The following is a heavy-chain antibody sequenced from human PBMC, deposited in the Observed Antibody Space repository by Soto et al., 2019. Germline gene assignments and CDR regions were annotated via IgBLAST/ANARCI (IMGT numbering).Heavy chain of an antibody. V-gene: IGHV3-30*18. J-gene: IGHJ6*02. Sequence: GVHRIIKEPGKGLKWVAVISYDGSNKYYADSVKGRFTISRDNSKNTLYLQMNSLRAEDTAVYYCAKDLRFLEWWVENYGMAVRGHGTTVTVSS. D-gene: IGHD3-3*01. CDR3: AKDLRFLEWWVENYGMAV. CDR1: G. CDR2: ISYDGSNK.